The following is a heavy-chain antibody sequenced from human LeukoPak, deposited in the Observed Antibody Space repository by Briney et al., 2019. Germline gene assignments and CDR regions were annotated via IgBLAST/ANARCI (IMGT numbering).Heavy chain of an antibody. CDR3: ARVTMVRGVIPFDI. CDR1: SSSLTSYE. CDR2: MNHNSGNT. J-gene: IGHJ3*02. V-gene: IGHV1-8*03. D-gene: IGHD3-10*01. Sequence: SMSVSSKLYSSSLTSYEIRCVRHLAEHGLGWMGWMNHNSGNTGYAQRFQGRVTITRNTSISTAYMELSSLRSEDTAVYYCARVTMVRGVIPFDIWGQGTMVTVSS.